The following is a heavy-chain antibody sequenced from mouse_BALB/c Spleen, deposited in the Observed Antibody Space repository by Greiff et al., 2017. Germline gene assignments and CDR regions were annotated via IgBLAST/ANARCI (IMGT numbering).Heavy chain of an antibody. V-gene: IGHV1S22*01. CDR1: GYTFTSYW. D-gene: IGHD1-2*01. Sequence: LQQPGSELVRPGASVKLSCTASGYTFTSYWMHWVKQRPGQGLEWIGNIYPGSGSTNYDEKFKSKATLTVDTSSSTAYMQLSSLTSEDSAVYYCTSLYYGYRYFDYWGQGTTLTVSS. CDR3: TSLYYGYRYFDY. CDR2: IYPGSGST. J-gene: IGHJ2*01.